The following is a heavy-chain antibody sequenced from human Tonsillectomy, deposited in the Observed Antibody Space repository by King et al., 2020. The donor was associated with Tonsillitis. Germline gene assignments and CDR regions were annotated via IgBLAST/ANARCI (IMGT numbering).Heavy chain of an antibody. D-gene: IGHD1-1*01. CDR2: IRLDGSNE. CDR1: GFTFSRYG. V-gene: IGHV3-30*02. J-gene: IGHJ5*01. CDR3: AKDGAKSNWNDVGWFYS. Sequence: VQLVESGGGVVQPGGSLRLSCAASGFTFSRYGMHWVRQAPGKGLEWVTFIRLDGSNEYYADSVEGRFTISRDNSKNTLYLQMNSLRAEDTAVYYCAKDGAKSNWNDVGWFYSWGQGTLVTVSS.